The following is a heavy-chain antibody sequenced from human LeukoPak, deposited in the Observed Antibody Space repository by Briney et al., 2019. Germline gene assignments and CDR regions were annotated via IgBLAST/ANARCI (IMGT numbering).Heavy chain of an antibody. J-gene: IGHJ4*02. Sequence: GGSLRLSCAASGFTLTNYALTWVRQAPGKGLEWVSAVGSGGSTYYADSVKGRFTISRDNSKNTLFLQMNSLRAEDTAVFYCAKKGGWPFDYWGQGTLVTVSS. D-gene: IGHD6-19*01. CDR2: VGSGGST. V-gene: IGHV3-23*01. CDR1: GFTLTNYA. CDR3: AKKGGWPFDY.